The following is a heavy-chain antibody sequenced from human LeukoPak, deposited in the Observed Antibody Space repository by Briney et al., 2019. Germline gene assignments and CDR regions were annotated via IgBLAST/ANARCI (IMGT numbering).Heavy chain of an antibody. V-gene: IGHV4-59*01. CDR3: ARGSSKGEPDY. CDR1: GGSISSYY. Sequence: SESLSLTCTVSGGSISSYYWSWIRQPPGKGLEWIGYISYSGSTNFNPSLKSRVTISVDTSQNQFSLKLSSVTAADTAVYYCARGSSKGEPDYWGQGTMVTVSS. CDR2: ISYSGST. D-gene: IGHD1-14*01. J-gene: IGHJ4*03.